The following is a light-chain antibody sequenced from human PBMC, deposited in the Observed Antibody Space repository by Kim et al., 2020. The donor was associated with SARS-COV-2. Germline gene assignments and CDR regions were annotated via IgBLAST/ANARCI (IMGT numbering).Light chain of an antibody. CDR1: SLRTYY. CDR3: NSRDSSGNSYF. J-gene: IGLJ1*01. Sequence: SSELTQDPAVSVALGQTVRITCQGDSLRTYYASWYQQKPGKAPVLVIYDENNRPSGIPDRFSASSSGNTASLTITGAQAEDEADYYCNSRDSSGNSYFFGTGTKVTVL. CDR2: DEN. V-gene: IGLV3-19*01.